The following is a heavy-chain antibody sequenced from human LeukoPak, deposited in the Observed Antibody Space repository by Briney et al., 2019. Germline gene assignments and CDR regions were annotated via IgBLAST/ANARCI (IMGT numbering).Heavy chain of an antibody. J-gene: IGHJ4*02. V-gene: IGHV4-34*01. CDR1: GGSFSGYY. Sequence: SETLSPTCAVSGGSFSGYYWSWIRQPPGKGLEWIGEINHSGSTNYNPSLKSRVTISVDTSKNQFSLKLSSVTAADTAVYYCARGWDIVVVPAAIGDPFDYWGQGTLVTVSS. CDR3: ARGWDIVVVPAAIGDPFDY. CDR2: INHSGST. D-gene: IGHD2-2*01.